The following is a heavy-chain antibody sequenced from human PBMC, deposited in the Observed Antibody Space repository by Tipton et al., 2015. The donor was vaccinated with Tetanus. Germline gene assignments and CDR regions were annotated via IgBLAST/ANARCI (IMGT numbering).Heavy chain of an antibody. V-gene: IGHV1-18*01. CDR2: MSGRNGKT. CDR3: ARVHTPGLLGRYPFDS. Sequence: QSGAEVKKPGSSVKVSCKASGGTFTNYALSWVRQAPGQGLEWMGTMSGRNGKTDYAQRLQGRVNMTTDTSTSTAYMELRSLRSDDTAVYYCARVHTPGLLGRYPFDSWGQGTLVTVSS. CDR1: GGTFTNYA. J-gene: IGHJ4*02. D-gene: IGHD2-21*02.